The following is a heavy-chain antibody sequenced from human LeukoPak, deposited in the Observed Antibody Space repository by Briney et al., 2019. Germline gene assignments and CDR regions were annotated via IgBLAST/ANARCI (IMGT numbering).Heavy chain of an antibody. J-gene: IGHJ4*02. V-gene: IGHV3-7*01. CDR2: IKQDGSEK. CDR1: GFTFSSYW. D-gene: IGHD3-22*01. CDR3: ARDVTYYYDSSGYLEIGYYFDY. Sequence: GGSLRLSCAASGFTFSSYWMSWVRQAPGKGLEWVANIKQDGSEKYYVDSVKGRFTISRDNAKNSLYLQMNSLRAEDTAVYYCARDVTYYYDSSGYLEIGYYFDYWGQGTLVTVSS.